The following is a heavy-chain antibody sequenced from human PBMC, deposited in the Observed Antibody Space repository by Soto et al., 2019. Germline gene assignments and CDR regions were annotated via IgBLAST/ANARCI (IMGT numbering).Heavy chain of an antibody. CDR1: GFTFSSYG. CDR3: ARDTDYDFWSGYHYYGMDV. CDR2: IWYDGSNK. D-gene: IGHD3-3*01. Sequence: QVQLVESGGGVVQPGRSLRLSCAASGFTFSSYGMHWVRQAPGRGLEWVAVIWYDGSNKYYADSVKGRFTISRDNSKNPLYLQITSLRAEETAVYYCARDTDYDFWSGYHYYGMDVWGQGTTVTVSS. V-gene: IGHV3-33*01. J-gene: IGHJ6*02.